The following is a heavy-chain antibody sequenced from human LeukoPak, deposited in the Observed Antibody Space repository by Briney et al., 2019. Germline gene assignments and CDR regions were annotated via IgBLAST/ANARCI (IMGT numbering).Heavy chain of an antibody. Sequence: PGGSLRLSCADSGFTFSDYYMSWIRQAPGKGLEWVSYISSSGSTIYYADSVKGRFTISRDNSKNTLYLQMNSLRAEDTAVYYCARDDGSGSYFAVFWGQGTLVTVSS. CDR1: GFTFSDYY. D-gene: IGHD3-10*01. CDR2: ISSSGSTI. CDR3: ARDDGSGSYFAVF. J-gene: IGHJ4*02. V-gene: IGHV3-11*04.